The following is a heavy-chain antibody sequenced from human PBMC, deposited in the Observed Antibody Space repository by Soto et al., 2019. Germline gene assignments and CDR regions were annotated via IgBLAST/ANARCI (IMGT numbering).Heavy chain of an antibody. CDR3: ARHSISVAGTFDN. J-gene: IGHJ4*02. D-gene: IGHD6-19*01. Sequence: GESLKISCNGSGYKFPNYWIDWVRLMPGKGLEWMGIIYPADSDTRYSPSFQGQVTISVDKTISTAYLQLSSLKASDTAMYFCARHSISVAGTFDNWGQGTPVTVSS. V-gene: IGHV5-51*01. CDR2: IYPADSDT. CDR1: GYKFPNYW.